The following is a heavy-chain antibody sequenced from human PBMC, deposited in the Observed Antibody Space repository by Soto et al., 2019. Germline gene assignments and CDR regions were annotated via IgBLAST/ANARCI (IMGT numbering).Heavy chain of an antibody. V-gene: IGHV3-30*03. CDR3: ATKGYRIN. D-gene: IGHD3-16*02. CDR2: ISYDGSNK. Sequence: GGSLRLSCAASGFTFSSYGMHWVRQAPGKGLEWVAVISYDGSNKYYADSVKGRFTISRDNSKNTLYLQMNSLRAEDTAVYYCATKGYRINWGQGTMVTVSS. CDR1: GFTFSSYG. J-gene: IGHJ3*01.